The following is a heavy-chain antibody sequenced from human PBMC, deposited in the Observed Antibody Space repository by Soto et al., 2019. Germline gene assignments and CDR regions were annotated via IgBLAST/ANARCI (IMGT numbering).Heavy chain of an antibody. CDR3: ARATLIIRHSTKLGEASPGVVEH. CDR2: ISPESGVT. D-gene: IGHD3-10*01. J-gene: IGHJ5*02. CDR1: GYTFTEYF. V-gene: IGHV1-2*02. Sequence: QVQLVQSGAEVKMPGASVRVSCEASGYTFTEYFLHWVRQAPGQGLEWMGWISPESGVTNIAPNFEGRVTMTADTAITTAYMQMSGLRYDDTAVYYCARATLIIRHSTKLGEASPGVVEHWGQGTLVSVSS.